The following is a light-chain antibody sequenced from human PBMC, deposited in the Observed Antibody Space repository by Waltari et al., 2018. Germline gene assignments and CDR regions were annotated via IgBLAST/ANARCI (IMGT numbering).Light chain of an antibody. J-gene: IGLJ1*01. CDR2: QDP. Sequence: SYELTQPPSVSVSPGQTARITCSGHELPSKYAYWFQQKSGQAPRLVIYQDPKRPSGIPARLSGSSSGTVATLTSTRAQVDDEADYYCYSSDTTGLRVFGGGTTVVVL. CDR1: ELPSKY. CDR3: YSSDTTGLRV. V-gene: IGLV3-10*01.